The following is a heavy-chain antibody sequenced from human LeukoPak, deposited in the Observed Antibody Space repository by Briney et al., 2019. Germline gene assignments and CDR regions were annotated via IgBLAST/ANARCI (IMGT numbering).Heavy chain of an antibody. V-gene: IGHV3-53*01. J-gene: IGHJ4*02. CDR1: GFTVSNNY. D-gene: IGHD6-19*01. CDR3: ARDSTSGWYHDY. Sequence: GGSLRLSCAASGFTVSNNYMSWVRQAPGKGLEWVSVIYSGGNTHYAGSVKGRFTISRDNSKNTRYLQMNSLRAEDTAMYYCARDSTSGWYHDYWGQGTLVTVSS. CDR2: IYSGGNT.